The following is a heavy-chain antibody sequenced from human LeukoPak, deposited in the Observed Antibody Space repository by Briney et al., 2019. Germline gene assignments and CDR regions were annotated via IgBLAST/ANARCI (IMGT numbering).Heavy chain of an antibody. CDR2: IIPILGIA. D-gene: IGHD2-2*01. CDR1: GGTFSSYA. V-gene: IGHV1-69*04. Sequence: GASVKVSCKASGGTFSSYAISWVRQAPGQGLEWMGRIIPILGIANYAQKFQGRVTITADKSTSTAYMELSSLRSEDTAVYYCARKYCSSTSCYNTTAIYWGQGTLVTVSS. CDR3: ARKYCSSTSCYNTTAIY. J-gene: IGHJ4*02.